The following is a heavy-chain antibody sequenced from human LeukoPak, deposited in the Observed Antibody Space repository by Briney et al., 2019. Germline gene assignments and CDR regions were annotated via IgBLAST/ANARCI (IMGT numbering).Heavy chain of an antibody. D-gene: IGHD2-2*01. CDR2: ISAYNGNT. CDR1: GYTFTSYG. Sequence: ASVKVSCKASGYTFTSYGISWVRQAPGQGLEWMGWISAYNGNTNYAQKLQGRVTITRNTSISTAYMELSSLRSEDTAVYYCARLTRRSSTSDYWGQGTLVTVSS. V-gene: IGHV1-18*01. CDR3: ARLTRRSSTSDY. J-gene: IGHJ4*02.